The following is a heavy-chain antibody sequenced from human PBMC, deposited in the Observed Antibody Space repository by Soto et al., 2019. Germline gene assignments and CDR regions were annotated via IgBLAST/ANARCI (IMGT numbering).Heavy chain of an antibody. J-gene: IGHJ4*02. CDR2: VYTSGRT. CDR1: GFTVTNSY. CDR3: ARAGFERLYFDQ. V-gene: IGHV3-53*01. Sequence: EVQLVESGGDLIQPGGSLRLSCAASGFTVTNSYMAWVRQAPGKGLEWVSVVYTSGRTYHADSVKGRFTVSRDISTNMFFLQMNKRSAEDMATYYCARAGFERLYFDQWGRGNLVTVSS. D-gene: IGHD1-1*01.